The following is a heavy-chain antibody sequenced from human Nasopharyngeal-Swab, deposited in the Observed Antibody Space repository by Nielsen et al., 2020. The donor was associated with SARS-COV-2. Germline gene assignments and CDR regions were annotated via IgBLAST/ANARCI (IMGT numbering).Heavy chain of an antibody. V-gene: IGHV3-23*01. Sequence: VRQAPGKGLEWVSAISGSGGSTYYADSVKGQFTISRDNSKNTLYLQMNSLRAEDTAVYYCAKDPYYDFWSGYYFDCWGQGTLVTVSS. CDR3: AKDPYYDFWSGYYFDC. CDR2: ISGSGGST. J-gene: IGHJ4*02. D-gene: IGHD3-3*01.